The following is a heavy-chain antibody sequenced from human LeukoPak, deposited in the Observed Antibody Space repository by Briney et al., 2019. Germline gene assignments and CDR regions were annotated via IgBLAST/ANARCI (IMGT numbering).Heavy chain of an antibody. CDR2: INHSGST. CDR3: ARRRWGYGSGSHLFDY. CDR1: GGSFSGYY. J-gene: IGHJ4*02. Sequence: PSETLSPTCAVYGGSFSGYYWSWIRQPPGKGLEWIGEINHSGSTNYNPSLKSRVTISVDTSKNQFSLKLSSVTAADTAVYYCARRRWGYGSGSHLFDYWGQGTLVTVSS. D-gene: IGHD3-10*01. V-gene: IGHV4-34*01.